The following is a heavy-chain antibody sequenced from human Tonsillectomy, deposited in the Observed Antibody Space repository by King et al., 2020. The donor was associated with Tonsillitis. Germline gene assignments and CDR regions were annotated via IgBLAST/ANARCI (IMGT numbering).Heavy chain of an antibody. Sequence: EQLVQSGAEVKKPGASVKVSCKASGYTFNGYYMHWVRQAPGQGLEWMGWINPNNGGTNYAQKFQGRVTMTRDTSISTAYMELSRLRSDDTAVYYCARGYFLSDFAFCYGMDVGGQGTPVTVSS. CDR1: GYTFNGYY. J-gene: IGHJ6*02. V-gene: IGHV1-2*02. CDR2: INPNNGGT. D-gene: IGHD3-9*01. CDR3: ARGYFLSDFAFCYGMDV.